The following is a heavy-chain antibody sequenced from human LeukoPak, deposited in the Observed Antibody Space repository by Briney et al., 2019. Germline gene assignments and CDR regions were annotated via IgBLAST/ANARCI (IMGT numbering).Heavy chain of an antibody. CDR2: ISDTGGRT. J-gene: IGHJ4*02. V-gene: IGHV3-23*01. CDR1: GITLSNYG. D-gene: IGHD2-21*01. CDR3: AKRGVVIRAILVGFHKEAYYFDS. Sequence: GGSLRLSCAVSGITLSNYGMTWVRQAPGKGLEWVAGISDTGGRTNYADSVKGRFTISRDNPKNTLYLQMNSLRAEDTAVYFCAKRGVVIRAILVGFHKEAYYFDSWGQGALVTVSS.